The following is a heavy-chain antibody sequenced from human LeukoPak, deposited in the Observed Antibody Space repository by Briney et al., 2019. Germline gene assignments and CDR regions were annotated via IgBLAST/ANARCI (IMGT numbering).Heavy chain of an antibody. CDR1: GFTFSSYA. CDR2: IKQDGSEQ. CDR3: ARPLLYYYGSETYFWFDP. V-gene: IGHV3-7*01. J-gene: IGHJ5*02. D-gene: IGHD3-10*01. Sequence: GGSLRLSCAASGFTFSSYAMSWVRQAPGKGLEWVANIKQDGSEQYYVDSVKGRFTISRDNAKNSLSLQMNNLRAEDTAVYYCARPLLYYYGSETYFWFDPWGQGTLVAVSS.